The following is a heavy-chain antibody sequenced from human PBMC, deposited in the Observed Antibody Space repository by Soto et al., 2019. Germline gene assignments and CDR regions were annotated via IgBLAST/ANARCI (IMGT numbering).Heavy chain of an antibody. D-gene: IGHD4-4*01. CDR2: ISYDGRSR. CDR3: AREGTATGSNAGSSMDV. J-gene: IGHJ6*02. CDR1: GFTFSNFA. V-gene: IGHV3-30*04. Sequence: PGGSLRLSCAAPGFTFSNFAIHWVRQAPGKGLEWVAFISYDGRSRFYADSVKGRFTTSRDNSKNTLYLQMNSLRAEDTAVYYCAREGTATGSNAGSSMDVWGQGTTVTVSS.